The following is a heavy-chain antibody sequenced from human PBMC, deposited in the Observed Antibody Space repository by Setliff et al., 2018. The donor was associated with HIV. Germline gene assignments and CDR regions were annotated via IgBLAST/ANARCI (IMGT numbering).Heavy chain of an antibody. V-gene: IGHV4-30-2*01. CDR2: IYHSGST. Sequence: PSETLSLTCAVSGGSISSGGYSWSWIRQPPGKGLEWIGYIYHSGSTYYNPSLKSRVTISIDRSKNQFSLKLSSVTAADTAVYYCARESSSGWYNYFDYWGQGTLVTVS. CDR3: ARESSSGWYNYFDY. J-gene: IGHJ4*02. D-gene: IGHD6-19*01. CDR1: GGSISSGGYS.